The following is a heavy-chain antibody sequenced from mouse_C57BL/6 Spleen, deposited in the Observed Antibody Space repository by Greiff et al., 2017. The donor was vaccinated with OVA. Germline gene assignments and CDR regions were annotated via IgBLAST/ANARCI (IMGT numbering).Heavy chain of an antibody. Sequence: EVQGVESGGGLVQPGGSLKLSCAASGFTFSDYYMYWVRQTPEKRLEWVAYISNGGGSTYYPDTVKGRFTISRDNAKNTLYLQMSRLKSEDTAMYYCARNYYGSHYAMDYWGQGTSVTVSS. V-gene: IGHV5-12*01. J-gene: IGHJ4*01. CDR1: GFTFSDYY. D-gene: IGHD1-1*01. CDR3: ARNYYGSHYAMDY. CDR2: ISNGGGST.